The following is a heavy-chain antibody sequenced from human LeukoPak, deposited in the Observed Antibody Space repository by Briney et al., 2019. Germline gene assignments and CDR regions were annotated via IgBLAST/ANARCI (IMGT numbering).Heavy chain of an antibody. Sequence: ASVKVSCKASGYTFISYYMHWVRQAPGQGLEWMGWISAYNGNTNYAQKLQGRVTMTTDTSTSTAYMELRSLRSDDTAVYYCARGGTSCCYDAFDIWGQGTMVTVSS. D-gene: IGHD2-2*01. CDR3: ARGGTSCCYDAFDI. J-gene: IGHJ3*02. CDR2: ISAYNGNT. CDR1: GYTFISYY. V-gene: IGHV1-18*04.